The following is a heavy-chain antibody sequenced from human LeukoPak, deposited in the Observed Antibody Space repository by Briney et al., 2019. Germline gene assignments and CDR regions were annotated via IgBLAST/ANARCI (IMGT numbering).Heavy chain of an antibody. Sequence: ASVKVSCKASGYTFTSYYMHWVRQRPGQGLEWMGIINPSGGSTSYAQKFQGRVTMTRDTSTSTVYMELSSLRSEDTAVYYCAREESGDYFDYWGQGTLVTVSS. CDR3: AREESGDYFDY. V-gene: IGHV1-46*01. CDR1: GYTFTSYY. CDR2: INPSGGST. J-gene: IGHJ4*02. D-gene: IGHD3-10*01.